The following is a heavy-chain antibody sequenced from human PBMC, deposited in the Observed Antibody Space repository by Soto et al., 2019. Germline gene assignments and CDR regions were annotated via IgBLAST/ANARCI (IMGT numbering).Heavy chain of an antibody. CDR3: ARQDGYYYDY. CDR2: IYYSGST. D-gene: IGHD6-13*01. Sequence: SETLSLTCTVSGGSISSSSYYWGWIRQPPGKGLEWIGSIYYSGSTYYNPSLKSRVTISVDTSKNQFSLKLSSVTAADTAVYYCARQDGYYYDYWGQGTPVTVSS. J-gene: IGHJ4*02. V-gene: IGHV4-39*01. CDR1: GGSISSSSYY.